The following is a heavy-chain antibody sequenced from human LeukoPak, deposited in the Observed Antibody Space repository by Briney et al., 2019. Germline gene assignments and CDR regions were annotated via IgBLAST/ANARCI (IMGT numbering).Heavy chain of an antibody. CDR2: INPNNGGT. D-gene: IGHD3-22*01. Sequence: ASVKLSCKASGYTFTGYYMHWVRQAPGQGLEWMGWINPNNGGTNYAQKFQGRVTITADKSTSTAYMELSSLRSEDTAVYYCAREGGGDSSGYYYVVGAFDIWGQGTMVTVSS. V-gene: IGHV1-2*02. J-gene: IGHJ3*02. CDR1: GYTFTGYY. CDR3: AREGGGDSSGYYYVVGAFDI.